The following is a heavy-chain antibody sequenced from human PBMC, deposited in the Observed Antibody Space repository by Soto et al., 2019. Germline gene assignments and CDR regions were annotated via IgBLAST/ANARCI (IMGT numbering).Heavy chain of an antibody. D-gene: IGHD6-19*01. V-gene: IGHV4-38-2*02. Sequence: PSETLSLTCTVSGYSFSSGSYCGWVRQPPGKGPEWSASIYDGGTTFYTPSLKSGITTSVDTSHNQFAVDRRCVTAADTAVYYCARAQVMVVAGSTFDYWGHGTLVTAPQ. CDR3: ARAQVMVVAGSTFDY. CDR1: GYSFSSGSY. CDR2: IYDGGTT. J-gene: IGHJ4*01.